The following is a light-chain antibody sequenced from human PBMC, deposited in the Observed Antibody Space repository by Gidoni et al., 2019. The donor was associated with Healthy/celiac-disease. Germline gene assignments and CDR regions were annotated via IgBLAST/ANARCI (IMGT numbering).Light chain of an antibody. Sequence: DIQLTQSPSFLSASVGDRVTITCRASQGISSYLAWYQQKPGKAPKLLIYAASTLQGGVPSRFSGSGSGTEFTLTISSLQPEDFSTYYCQQLNSYQYTFGQGTKLEIK. V-gene: IGKV1-9*01. CDR1: QGISSY. CDR2: AAS. CDR3: QQLNSYQYT. J-gene: IGKJ2*01.